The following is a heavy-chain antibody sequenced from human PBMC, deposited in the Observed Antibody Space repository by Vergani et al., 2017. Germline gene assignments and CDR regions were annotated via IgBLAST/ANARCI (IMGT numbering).Heavy chain of an antibody. V-gene: IGHV3-33*01. CDR2: IWYDGSSK. D-gene: IGHD1-1*01. CDR1: GFTFSSHG. J-gene: IGHJ5*01. Sequence: QVQLVESEGGVVQPGRSLTLSCVASGFTFSSHGMHWVRQAPGKGLEWVAVIWYDGSSKYYGDSVKGRFTISRDNSKNTLYLQMNSLRVEDTAVYYCARWGNEKRLDSWGKGTLVTVSS. CDR3: ARWGNEKRLDS.